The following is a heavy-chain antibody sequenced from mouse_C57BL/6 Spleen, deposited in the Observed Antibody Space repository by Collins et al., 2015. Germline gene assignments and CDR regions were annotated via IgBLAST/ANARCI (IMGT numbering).Heavy chain of an antibody. CDR3: ARRQVRQNFDY. Sequence: DVQLQESGPGLVKPSQSLSLTCTVTGYSITSDYAWNWIRQFPGNKLEWMGYISYSGSTSYNPSLKSRISITRDTSKNQFFLQLNSVTTEDTATYYCARRQVRQNFDYWGQGTTLTVSS. D-gene: IGHD2-14*01. J-gene: IGHJ2*01. CDR1: GYSITSDYA. CDR2: ISYSGST. V-gene: IGHV3-2*02.